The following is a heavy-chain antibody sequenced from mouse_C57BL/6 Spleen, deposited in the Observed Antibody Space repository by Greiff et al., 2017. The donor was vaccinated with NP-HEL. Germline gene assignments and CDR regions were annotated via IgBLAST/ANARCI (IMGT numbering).Heavy chain of an antibody. Sequence: EVKLQQSGPELVKPGDSVKISCKASGYSFTGYFMNWVMQSHGKSLEWIGRINPYNGDTFYNQKFKGKATLTVDKSSSTAHMELRSLTSEDSAVYYCARNDYGSSPYAMDYWGQGTSVTVSS. CDR1: GYSFTGYF. J-gene: IGHJ4*01. D-gene: IGHD1-1*01. CDR2: INPYNGDT. CDR3: ARNDYGSSPYAMDY. V-gene: IGHV1-20*01.